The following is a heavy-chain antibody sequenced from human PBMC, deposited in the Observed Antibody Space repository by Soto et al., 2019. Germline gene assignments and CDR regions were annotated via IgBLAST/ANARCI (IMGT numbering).Heavy chain of an antibody. V-gene: IGHV3-23*01. CDR1: GFTFSSYV. CDR2: ISGSGGST. J-gene: IGHJ3*02. D-gene: IGHD3-22*01. CDR3: AKARYYYDSSGYYFVAFDI. Sequence: EVQLLESGGGLVQPGGSLRLSCAASGFTFSSYVMSWVRQAPGKGLEWVSAISGSGGSTYYADSVKGRFTISRDNSKNTLYLQMNSLRAEDTAVYYCAKARYYYDSSGYYFVAFDIWGQGTMVTVSS.